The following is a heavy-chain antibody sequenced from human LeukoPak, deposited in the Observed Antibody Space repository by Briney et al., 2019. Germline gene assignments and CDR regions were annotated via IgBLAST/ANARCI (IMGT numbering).Heavy chain of an antibody. CDR2: FDPEDGET. CDR3: ATDGGRSNSVTNY. Sequence: ASVKVSCKVSGYTLTELSMHWVRQAPGKALEWMGSFDPEDGETIYAEKFQGRVTVTEDTSTDAAYMELSSLRSEDTAVYYCATDGGRSNSVTNYWGQGTLVTVSS. V-gene: IGHV1-24*01. J-gene: IGHJ4*02. CDR1: GYTLTELS. D-gene: IGHD4-11*01.